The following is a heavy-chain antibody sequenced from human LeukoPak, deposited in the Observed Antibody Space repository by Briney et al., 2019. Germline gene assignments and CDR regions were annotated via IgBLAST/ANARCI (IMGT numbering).Heavy chain of an antibody. J-gene: IGHJ4*02. CDR3: ACLPPWLVPYLFAS. CDR2: IIPIFGTA. D-gene: IGHD6-19*01. V-gene: IGHV1-69*13. Sequence: SVKVSCKASGGTFSSYAISWVRQAPGQGLEWMGGIIPIFGTANYAQKFQGRVTITADESTSTAYMELSSLRSEETAVYYCACLPPWLVPYLFASWGQGTLVTVSS. CDR1: GGTFSSYA.